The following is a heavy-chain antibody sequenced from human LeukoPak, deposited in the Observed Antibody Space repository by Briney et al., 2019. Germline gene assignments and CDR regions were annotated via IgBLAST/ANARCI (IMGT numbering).Heavy chain of an antibody. D-gene: IGHD3-22*01. J-gene: IGHJ4*02. CDR3: ASGYYDSSGYYYVLGY. CDR1: GFTFSSYA. CDR2: ISYDGSNK. V-gene: IGHV3-30*04. Sequence: GGSLRLSCAASGFTFSSYAMHWVRQAPGKGLEWVAVISYDGSNKYYADSVKGRFTISRDNSKNTLYLQMNSLRAEDTAVYYCASGYYDSSGYYYVLGYWGQGTLVTVSS.